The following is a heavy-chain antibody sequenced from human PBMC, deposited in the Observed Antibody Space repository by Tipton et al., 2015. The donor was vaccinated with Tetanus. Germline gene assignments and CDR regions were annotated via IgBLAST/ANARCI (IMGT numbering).Heavy chain of an antibody. J-gene: IGHJ3*01. CDR2: IYPGDSYS. V-gene: IGHV5-51*01. CDR1: GYMFSSHW. CDR3: ARPLTSVAFGGFAFDV. D-gene: IGHD3-16*01. Sequence: QLVQSGAEVKQPGESLKISCKGSGYMFSSHWIGWVRQVPGKGLGWLGTIYPGDSYSTYSPSFEGQVTISVDRSIDTAYLQWSSLKASDTAIYYCARPLTSVAFGGFAFDVWGQGTLVSVSS.